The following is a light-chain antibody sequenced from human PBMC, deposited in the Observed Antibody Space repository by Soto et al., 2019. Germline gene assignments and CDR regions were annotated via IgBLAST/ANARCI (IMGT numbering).Light chain of an antibody. CDR1: SSNIENNY. V-gene: IGLV1-51*01. J-gene: IGLJ2*01. Sequence: QSVLTQPPSVSAAPGQKVTISCSGSSSNIENNYVSWYQQLPGTAPKLLIYDNNKRPSEIPDRFSGSKSGTSATLGITGLQTGYEAHYHCGTWDSSLNGVVFGGGTKLTVL. CDR3: GTWDSSLNGVV. CDR2: DNN.